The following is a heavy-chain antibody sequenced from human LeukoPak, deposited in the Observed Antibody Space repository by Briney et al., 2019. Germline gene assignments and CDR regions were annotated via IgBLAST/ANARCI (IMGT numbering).Heavy chain of an antibody. CDR2: IIPIFGTA. J-gene: IGHJ4*02. Sequence: GASVKVSCKASGGTFSSYAISWVRQAPGQGLEWMGGIIPIFGTANYAQKFQGRVTITADESTSTAYMELSSVRSEDTAVYYCARGGPLLPFDYWGQGTLVTVSS. CDR1: GGTFSSYA. V-gene: IGHV1-69*13. CDR3: ARGGPLLPFDY. D-gene: IGHD2-15*01.